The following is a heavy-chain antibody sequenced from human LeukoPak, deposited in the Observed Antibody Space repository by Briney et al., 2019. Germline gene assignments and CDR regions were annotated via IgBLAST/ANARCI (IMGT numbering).Heavy chain of an antibody. V-gene: IGHV3-74*01. D-gene: IGHD6-13*01. CDR1: GFTFSTYS. Sequence: PGGSLRLSCAASGFTFSTYSMHWVRQVPGKGLVWVSRINSDGSSTTYADSVKGRFTISRDNAKNTLYLQMNSLRAEDTAVYYCASWDSSSVDYWGQGTLVTVSS. CDR2: INSDGSST. CDR3: ASWDSSSVDY. J-gene: IGHJ4*02.